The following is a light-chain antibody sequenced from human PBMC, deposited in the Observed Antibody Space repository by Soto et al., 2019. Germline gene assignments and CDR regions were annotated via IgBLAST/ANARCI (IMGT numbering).Light chain of an antibody. CDR3: QQRSSWPPIT. Sequence: EIVLTQSPATLSLSPGERATLSCRASQDVGSSLAWYQQKPGQAPRLLIYDASNRATGIPARFSGSGSGTDFTLTISSPEPEDFAVYYCQQRSSWPPITFGQGTRLEIK. J-gene: IGKJ5*01. CDR2: DAS. V-gene: IGKV3-11*01. CDR1: QDVGSS.